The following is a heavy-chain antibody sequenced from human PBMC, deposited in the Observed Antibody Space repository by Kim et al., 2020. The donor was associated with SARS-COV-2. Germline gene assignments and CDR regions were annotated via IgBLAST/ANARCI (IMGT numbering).Heavy chain of an antibody. CDR2: VSFDGSKT. D-gene: IGHD3-10*01. CDR3: ARKIFSDNWVVSGGMDF. J-gene: IGHJ6*02. V-gene: IGHV3-33*05. Sequence: GGSLRLSCAASGFSFNNHGMHWVRQAPGKGLEWVAFVSFDGSKTYSGGSVTGRFTVSRDNSKNIFYLQMNSLTAEDTAVYYCARKIFSDNWVVSGGMDFWGQGTTVTVSS. CDR1: GFSFNNHG.